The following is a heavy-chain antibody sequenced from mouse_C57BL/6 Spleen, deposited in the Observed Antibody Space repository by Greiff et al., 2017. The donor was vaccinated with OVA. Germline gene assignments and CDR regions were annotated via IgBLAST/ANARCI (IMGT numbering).Heavy chain of an antibody. D-gene: IGHD1-1*01. CDR3: ARGSSYRDWYFDV. J-gene: IGHJ1*03. CDR1: GFTFSSYA. CDR2: ISDGGSYT. Sequence: EVQLVESGGGLVKPGGSLKLSCAASGFTFSSYAMSWVRQTPEKRLEWVATISDGGSYTYYPDNVKGRFTISRDKAKNNLYLQMSHLKSEDTAMYYCARGSSYRDWYFDVWGTGTTVTVAS. V-gene: IGHV5-4*01.